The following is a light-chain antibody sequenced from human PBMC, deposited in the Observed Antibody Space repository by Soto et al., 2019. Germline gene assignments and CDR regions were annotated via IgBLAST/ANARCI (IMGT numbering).Light chain of an antibody. CDR1: SSDIGAYTF. V-gene: IGLV2-14*03. J-gene: IGLJ2*01. CDR2: DVT. CDR3: SSYTSSRTLI. Sequence: QSALTQPASVSASPGQSISISCTGTSSDIGAYTFVSWYQHPPGKAPKLMIYDVTNRPSGVSDRFSGSKSGNTASLTISGRQTEDEADYYCSSYTSSRTLIFGGGTKLTVL.